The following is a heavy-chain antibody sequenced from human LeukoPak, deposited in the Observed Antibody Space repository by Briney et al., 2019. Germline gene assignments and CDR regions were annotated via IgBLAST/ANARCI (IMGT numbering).Heavy chain of an antibody. Sequence: GGSLRLSCAASASTFSSYSMNWVSQAPGPGLEWVSAISSSSSYIYYADLVKGLFTISRDKAKNSLYLQMNSLRAEDTAVYYCARDDCRSTSCYTGGPLDYWGQGTLVTVSS. CDR1: ASTFSSYS. CDR3: ARDDCRSTSCYTGGPLDY. D-gene: IGHD2-2*02. J-gene: IGHJ4*02. V-gene: IGHV3-21*01. CDR2: ISSSSSYI.